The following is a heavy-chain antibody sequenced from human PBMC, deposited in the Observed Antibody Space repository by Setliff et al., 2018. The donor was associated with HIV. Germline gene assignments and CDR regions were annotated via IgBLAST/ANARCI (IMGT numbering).Heavy chain of an antibody. J-gene: IGHJ4*02. V-gene: IGHV4-31*02. CDR3: ARLGYVTFDFDY. Sequence: WTWIRQHPGKGLEWIGYIYNTGSTYHSPSLESRVTISIDTSKNQFSLKLSSVTAADTAVYFCARLGYVTFDFDYWGQGTLVTVSS. CDR2: IYNTGST. D-gene: IGHD3-16*01.